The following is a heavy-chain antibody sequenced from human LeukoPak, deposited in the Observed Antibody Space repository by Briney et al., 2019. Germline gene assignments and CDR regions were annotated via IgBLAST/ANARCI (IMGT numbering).Heavy chain of an antibody. CDR3: ARDPGQKTKNHIPSAGRFDP. J-gene: IGHJ5*02. V-gene: IGHV3-23*01. CDR1: GFTFSSYA. CDR2: ISGSGGST. Sequence: GGSLRLSCAASGFTFSSYAMSWVRQAPGKGLEWVSAISGSGGSTYYADSVKGRFTISRDNSRNTLYLQMNSLRAEDTAVYYCARDPGQKTKNHIPSAGRFDPWGQGTLVTVSS. D-gene: IGHD6-13*01.